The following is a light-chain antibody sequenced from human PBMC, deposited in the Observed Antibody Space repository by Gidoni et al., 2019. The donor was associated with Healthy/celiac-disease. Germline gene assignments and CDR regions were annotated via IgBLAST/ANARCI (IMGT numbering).Light chain of an antibody. Sequence: IVLTQSPVILSVSPGERATLSCRASQSVSSNLAWYQQKPGQGFRLLIYGASARATGSPARFSGSGSGTEFTLTISSLQSEDFAVYYCQQYNDWPETFGQGTKVEIK. V-gene: IGKV3-15*01. J-gene: IGKJ1*01. CDR1: QSVSSN. CDR2: GAS. CDR3: QQYNDWPET.